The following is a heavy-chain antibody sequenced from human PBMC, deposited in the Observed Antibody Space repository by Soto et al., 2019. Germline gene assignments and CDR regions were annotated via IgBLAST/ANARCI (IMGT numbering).Heavy chain of an antibody. CDR3: ARREIQCPIDY. CDR1: GYSISSSNW. CDR2: IYYSGTT. V-gene: IGHV4-28*01. J-gene: IGHJ4*02. Sequence: SETLSLTCAVSGYSISSSNWWGWIRQPPGKGLEWIGYIYYSGTTYYNPSLKSRVTMSVDTSKNQFSLKPTSVTAVDTAVYYCARREIQCPIDYWGQGTLIT. D-gene: IGHD1-26*01.